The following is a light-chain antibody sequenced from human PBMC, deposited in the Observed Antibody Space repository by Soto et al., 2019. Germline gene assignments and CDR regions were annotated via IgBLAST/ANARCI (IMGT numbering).Light chain of an antibody. Sequence: RVMTQPPVTLSVSPGERVTLSCRASQAISNNLAWYQQKPGQAPRLLIFDASTRATGIPARFSGSGSGTEFTLTISSVEPEDFAVYYCQQYGASPFTFGPGTRVEI. J-gene: IGKJ3*01. V-gene: IGKV3-15*01. CDR2: DAS. CDR1: QAISNN. CDR3: QQYGASPFT.